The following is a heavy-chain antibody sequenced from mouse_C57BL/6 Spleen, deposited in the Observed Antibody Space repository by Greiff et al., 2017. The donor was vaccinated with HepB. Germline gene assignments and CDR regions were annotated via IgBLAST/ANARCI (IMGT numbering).Heavy chain of an antibody. CDR2: IYPGDGDT. V-gene: IGHV1-82*01. CDR3: ARWITTVVAAMDY. J-gene: IGHJ4*01. Sequence: QVQLKQSGPELVKPGASVKISCKASGYAFSSSWMNWVKQRPGKGLEWIGRIYPGDGDTNYNGKFKGKATLTADKSSSTAYMQLSSLTSEDSAVYFCARWITTVVAAMDYWGQGTSVTVSS. CDR1: GYAFSSSW. D-gene: IGHD1-1*01.